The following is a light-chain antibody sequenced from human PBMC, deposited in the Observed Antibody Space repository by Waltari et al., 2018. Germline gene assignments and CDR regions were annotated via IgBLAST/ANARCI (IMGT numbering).Light chain of an antibody. CDR1: QSVNRDN. CDR3: QQYGSSLWT. Sequence: EIVLTQSPGTLSLSPGERATLSCRASQSVNRDNLAWYQQKPGQAPRRLMYGTYNRATGIRDRIRGSGSGTDFNLTISRLEPEDFAVYYCQQYGSSLWTLGQGTKLEIK. V-gene: IGKV3-20*01. J-gene: IGKJ1*01. CDR2: GTY.